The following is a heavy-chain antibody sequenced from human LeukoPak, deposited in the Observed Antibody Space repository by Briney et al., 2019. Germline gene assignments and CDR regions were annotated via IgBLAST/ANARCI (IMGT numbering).Heavy chain of an antibody. J-gene: IGHJ4*02. CDR2: INHSGRT. V-gene: IGHV4-34*01. Sequence: PSETLSLTCAVYGGSFSDYYWSWIRQPPGKGLEWIGEINHSGRTNYNPSLKSRVTILVDTSKKQFSLKLSSVTAADTAVYYCAIRHCSSASCYMYYWGQGTLVTVSS. D-gene: IGHD2-2*02. CDR1: GGSFSDYY. CDR3: AIRHCSSASCYMYY.